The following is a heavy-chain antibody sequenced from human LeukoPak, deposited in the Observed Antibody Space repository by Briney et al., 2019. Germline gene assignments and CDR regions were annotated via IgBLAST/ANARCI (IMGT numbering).Heavy chain of an antibody. CDR2: ISAYNGNT. D-gene: IGHD3-10*01. Sequence: ASVKVSCKASGYTFTSYGISWVPQAPGQGLEWMGWISAYNGNTNYAQKLQGRVTMTTDTSTSTAYMELRSLRSDDTAVYYCARVLRGTMVRGVILTLETKIEGYGMDVWGQGTTVTVSS. CDR3: ARVLRGTMVRGVILTLETKIEGYGMDV. V-gene: IGHV1-18*01. J-gene: IGHJ6*02. CDR1: GYTFTSYG.